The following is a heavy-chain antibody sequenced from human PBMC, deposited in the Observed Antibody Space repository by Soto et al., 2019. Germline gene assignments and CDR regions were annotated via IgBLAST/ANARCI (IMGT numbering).Heavy chain of an antibody. J-gene: IGHJ4*02. V-gene: IGHV4-59*08. CDR2: IHYTGSS. Sequence: QLQLQESGPGLVKPSETLSLTCPVSGGSISGYYWSWIRQPPGKGLEWIAFIHYTGSSSSNPSLESRVTISVDTSKNQLSLKFNSVTAADTAVYYCARHSNEYRKSLDNWGQGTLVTVSS. CDR3: ARHSNEYRKSLDN. D-gene: IGHD4-4*01. CDR1: GGSISGYY.